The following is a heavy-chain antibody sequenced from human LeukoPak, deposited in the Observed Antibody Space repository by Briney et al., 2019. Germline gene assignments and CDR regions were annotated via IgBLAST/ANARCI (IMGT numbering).Heavy chain of an antibody. V-gene: IGHV4-31*03. CDR1: GGSISSGGYY. CDR2: IYYSGST. Sequence: PSQTLSLTCTVSGGSISSGGYYWSWIRQHPGKGLEWIGYIYYSGSTYYNPSLKSRVTISVDTSKNQFSLKLSSVTAADTAVHYCARGMVRGPLFDYWGQGTLVTVSS. J-gene: IGHJ4*02. CDR3: ARGMVRGPLFDY. D-gene: IGHD3-10*01.